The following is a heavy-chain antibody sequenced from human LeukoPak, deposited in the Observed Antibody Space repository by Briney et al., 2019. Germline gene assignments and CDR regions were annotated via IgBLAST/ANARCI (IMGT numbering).Heavy chain of an antibody. Sequence: SETLSLTCTVSGGSISSYYWSWIRQPPGKGLEWIGYIYYSGSTNYNPSLKSRVTISVDTSKNQFSLKLSSVTAADTAAYYCATGYNDFRVEGRYFYSWGQGTLVTVSS. CDR1: GGSISSYY. CDR3: ATGYNDFRVEGRYFYS. J-gene: IGHJ4*02. D-gene: IGHD3-9*01. V-gene: IGHV4-59*01. CDR2: IYYSGST.